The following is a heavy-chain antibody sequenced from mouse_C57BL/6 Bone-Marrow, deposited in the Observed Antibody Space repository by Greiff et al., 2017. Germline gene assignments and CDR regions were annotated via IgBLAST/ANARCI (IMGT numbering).Heavy chain of an antibody. V-gene: IGHV1-64*01. CDR1: GYTFTSYW. CDR2: IHPNSGST. J-gene: IGHJ3*01. D-gene: IGHD2-4*01. CDR3: ALIYYDYDGPFAY. Sequence: VQLQQPGAELVKPGASVKLSCKASGYTFTSYWMPWVKQRPGQGLEWIGMIHPNSGSTNYNEKFKSKATLTVDKSSSTAYMQLSSLTSEDSAVYYCALIYYDYDGPFAYWGQGTLVTVSA.